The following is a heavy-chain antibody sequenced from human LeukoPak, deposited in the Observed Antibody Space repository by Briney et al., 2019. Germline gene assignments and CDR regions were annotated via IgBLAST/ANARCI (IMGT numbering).Heavy chain of an antibody. J-gene: IGHJ1*01. D-gene: IGHD6-6*01. CDR1: GGSFRGYY. CDR2: INHSGTT. Sequence: SETLSLTCAVNGGSFRGYYWNWIRQPPGKGLEWIGEINHSGTTNYNPSLKSRVTISVDTSKTRFSLRLNSVTAADTAVYYCARPPQYSSSSYFQHWGQGTLVTVAS. CDR3: ARPPQYSSSSYFQH. V-gene: IGHV4-34*01.